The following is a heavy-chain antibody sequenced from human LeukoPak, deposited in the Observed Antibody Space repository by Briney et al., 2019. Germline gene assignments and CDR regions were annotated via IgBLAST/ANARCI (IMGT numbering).Heavy chain of an antibody. D-gene: IGHD3-9*01. V-gene: IGHV3-30*04. CDR2: ISYDGSYQ. CDR3: TKGGFKYFDWSYFDY. CDR1: GFIFSTHS. J-gene: IGHJ4*02. Sequence: PGRSLRLSCAASGFIFSTHSMYWVRQAPGKGLEWVALISYDGSYQYSADSVRGRFTISRDNSRNSLYLQMNSLRAEDTAFYYCTKGGFKYFDWSYFDYWGQGTLVTVSS.